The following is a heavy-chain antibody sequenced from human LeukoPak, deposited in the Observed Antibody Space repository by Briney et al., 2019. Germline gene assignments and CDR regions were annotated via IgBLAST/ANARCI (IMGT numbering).Heavy chain of an antibody. Sequence: PSETLSLTCTVSGGSISSGGNYWSWSARPPGRGLGWFGYIYYSGSTYYNPSLKSRVTISVDTSKNQFSLKLSSVTAADTAVYYCARYGLGSSSRDFDYWGQGTLVTVSS. CDR3: ARYGLGSSSRDFDY. CDR1: GGSISSGGNY. D-gene: IGHD6-6*01. CDR2: IYYSGST. V-gene: IGHV4-31*03. J-gene: IGHJ4*02.